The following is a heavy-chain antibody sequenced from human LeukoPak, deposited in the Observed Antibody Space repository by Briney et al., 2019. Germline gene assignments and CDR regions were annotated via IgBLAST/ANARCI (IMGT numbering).Heavy chain of an antibody. V-gene: IGHV3-30*02. D-gene: IGHD3-10*01. J-gene: IGHJ4*02. CDR3: AKDGPGRGIDY. CDR1: GFTFSYYD. Sequence: GGSLRLSCVGSGFTFSYYDMFWVRQAPGKGLEWVALIRSDENNKNYAESVKGRFTISRDNSKNTLYLQMNSLRAEDTAVYYCAKDGPGRGIDYWGQGTLVTVSS. CDR2: IRSDENNK.